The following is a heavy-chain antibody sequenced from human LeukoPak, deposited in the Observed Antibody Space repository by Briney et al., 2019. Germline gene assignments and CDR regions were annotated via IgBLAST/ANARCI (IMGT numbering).Heavy chain of an antibody. J-gene: IGHJ4*02. Sequence: GRSLRLSCAASGFTFSSYAMHWVRQAPGKGLEWVAVISYDGSNKYYADSVKGRFTISRDNSKNTLYLQMNSLRAEDTAVYYCARDRDIVAVTDPHYWGQGTLVTVSS. CDR2: ISYDGSNK. V-gene: IGHV3-30-3*01. CDR3: ARDRDIVAVTDPHY. D-gene: IGHD2-21*02. CDR1: GFTFSSYA.